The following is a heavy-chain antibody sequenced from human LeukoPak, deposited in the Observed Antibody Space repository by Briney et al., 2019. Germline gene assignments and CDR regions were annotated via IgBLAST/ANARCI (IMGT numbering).Heavy chain of an antibody. V-gene: IGHV3-7*01. CDR1: GFTFSSYW. CDR3: ARALRYVWGSYRFPFDP. Sequence: GGSLRLSCAASGFTFSSYWMSWVRQAPGEGLEWVANIKQDGSEKYYVDSVKGRFTISRDNAKNSLYLQMNSLRAEDTAVYYCARALRYVWGSYRFPFDPWGQGTLVTVSS. D-gene: IGHD3-16*02. J-gene: IGHJ5*02. CDR2: IKQDGSEK.